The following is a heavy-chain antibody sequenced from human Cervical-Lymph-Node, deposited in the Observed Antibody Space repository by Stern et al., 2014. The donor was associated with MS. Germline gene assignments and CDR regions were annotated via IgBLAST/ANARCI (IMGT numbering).Heavy chain of an antibody. CDR3: ASAVTGLNYYFHALEV. CDR1: GYTLNDLS. J-gene: IGHJ6*02. Sequence: VQLVQSGAEVKKPGASVKVSCKVSGYTLNDLSLHWVRQAPGEGLEWMGGSSPEDGETIFAQGLQGRVTVTEDTSTDTAYMELSSLRSEDTAVYYCASAVTGLNYYFHALEVWGQGTTVTVSS. CDR2: SSPEDGET. D-gene: IGHD6-19*01. V-gene: IGHV1-24*01.